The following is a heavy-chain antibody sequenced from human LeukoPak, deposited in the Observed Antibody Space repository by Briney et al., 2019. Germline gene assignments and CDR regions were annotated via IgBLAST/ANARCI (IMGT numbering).Heavy chain of an antibody. V-gene: IGHV6-1*01. Sequence: SQTLSLTCAISGDSVSSNSVTWNWNRQSPPRGLEWLGRTYYRSTWYNDYAVSVRGRITVNPDTSKNQFSPHLNSVTPEDTAVYYCARRLTQYDCFDPWGQGILVTVSS. D-gene: IGHD2-2*01. CDR2: TYYRSTWYN. CDR3: ARRLTQYDCFDP. CDR1: GDSVSSNSVT. J-gene: IGHJ5*02.